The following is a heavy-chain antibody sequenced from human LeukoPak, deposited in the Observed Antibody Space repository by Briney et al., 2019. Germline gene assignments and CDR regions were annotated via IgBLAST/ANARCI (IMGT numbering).Heavy chain of an antibody. D-gene: IGHD6-13*01. CDR1: GYTFTGYY. CDR3: AREALRAAAGRTAGY. V-gene: IGHV1-2*02. J-gene: IGHJ4*02. Sequence: ASVKVSCKASGYTFTGYYMHWVRQAPGQGLEWMGWINPNSGGTNYAQKFQGRVTMTRDTSISTAYMELSRLRSDDTAVYYCAREALRAAAGRTAGYWGQGTLVTVSS. CDR2: INPNSGGT.